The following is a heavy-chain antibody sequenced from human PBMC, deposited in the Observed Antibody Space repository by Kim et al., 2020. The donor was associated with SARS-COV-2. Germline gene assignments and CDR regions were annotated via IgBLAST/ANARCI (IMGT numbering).Heavy chain of an antibody. CDR1: GGSFSGYY. V-gene: IGHV4-34*01. Sequence: SETLSLTCAVYGGSFSGYYWSWIRQPPGKGLEWIGEINHSGSTNYNPSLKSRVTISVDTSKNQFSLKLSSVTAADTAVYYCARGKFLEWLNWFDPWGQGTLATVSS. D-gene: IGHD3-3*01. CDR3: ARGKFLEWLNWFDP. CDR2: INHSGST. J-gene: IGHJ5*02.